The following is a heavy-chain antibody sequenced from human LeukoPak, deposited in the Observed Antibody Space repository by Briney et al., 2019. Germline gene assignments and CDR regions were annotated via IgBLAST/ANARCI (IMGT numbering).Heavy chain of an antibody. CDR3: AKGLPVSDFWSGNGYYYGMDV. D-gene: IGHD3-3*01. CDR1: EFTFSGYA. V-gene: IGHV3-23*01. J-gene: IGHJ6*02. CDR2: ITENGDRS. Sequence: PGGSLRLSCAASEFTFSGYAMSWVRQAPGKGPEWVSTITENGDRSYYTDSVKGRFTISRDISKNTLYLQMNRLRAEDTAVYYCAKGLPVSDFWSGNGYYYGMDVWGQGTTVTVS.